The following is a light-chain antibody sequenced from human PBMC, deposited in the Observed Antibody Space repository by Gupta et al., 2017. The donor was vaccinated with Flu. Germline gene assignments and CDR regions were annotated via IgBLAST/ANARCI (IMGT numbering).Light chain of an antibody. V-gene: IGLV2-14*01. CDR2: DVT. CDR3: SSYTSTDTFYV. Sequence: QSALTQPASVSGSPGQSFNISCSGTSSYVGRSNSVSWYRQDPGKAPKLIIYDVTSRPSGISSRFSGSKSGNTASLTISGLQAEDETDYYCSSYTSTDTFYVFGTGTKVTVL. J-gene: IGLJ1*01. CDR1: SSYVGRSNS.